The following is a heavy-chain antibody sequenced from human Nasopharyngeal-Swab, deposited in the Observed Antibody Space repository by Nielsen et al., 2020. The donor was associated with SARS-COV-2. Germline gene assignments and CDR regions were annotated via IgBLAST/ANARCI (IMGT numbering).Heavy chain of an antibody. V-gene: IGHV4-39*01. D-gene: IGHD3-3*01. Sequence: SETLSLTCTVSGGSISSSSYYWGWIRQPPGKGLEWIGSIYYSGSTYYNPSLKSRATISVDTSKNQFSLKLSSVTAADTAVYYCAATSVLRFLEWLNNWFDPWGQGTLVTVSS. J-gene: IGHJ5*02. CDR1: GGSISSSSYY. CDR2: IYYSGST. CDR3: AATSVLRFLEWLNNWFDP.